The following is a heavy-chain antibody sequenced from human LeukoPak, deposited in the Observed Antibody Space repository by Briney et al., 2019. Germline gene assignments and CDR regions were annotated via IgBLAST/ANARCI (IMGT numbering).Heavy chain of an antibody. CDR1: GYTFTGYY. J-gene: IGHJ4*02. V-gene: IGHV1-2*06. Sequence: ASVKVSCKASGYTFTGYYMHWVRQAPGQGLEWMGRINPNSGGTNYAQKFQGRVTMTRDTSIGTAYMELSRLRSDDTAVYYCAREGGSSGYYSDYWGQGTLVTVSS. D-gene: IGHD3-22*01. CDR3: AREGGSSGYYSDY. CDR2: INPNSGGT.